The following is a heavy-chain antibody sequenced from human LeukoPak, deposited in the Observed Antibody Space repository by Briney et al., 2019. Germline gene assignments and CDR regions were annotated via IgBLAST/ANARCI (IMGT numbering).Heavy chain of an antibody. CDR2: TNPSGGST. Sequence: ASVKVSCKASGYTFTSYYMHWVRQSPGQGVEWMGITNPSGGSTSYAQKFQGRVTMTRDTSTSTVYMELSSLRSEDTAIYYCTTYYYDSSGYRTPKYWGQGTLVTVSS. V-gene: IGHV1-46*03. D-gene: IGHD3-22*01. CDR3: TTYYYDSSGYRTPKY. CDR1: GYTFTSYY. J-gene: IGHJ4*02.